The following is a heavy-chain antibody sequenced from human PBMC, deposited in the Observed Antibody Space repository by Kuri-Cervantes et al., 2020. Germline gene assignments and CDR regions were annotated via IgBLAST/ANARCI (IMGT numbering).Heavy chain of an antibody. Sequence: GESLKISCAASGFTFSSYGMHWVRQAPGKGLEWVAVICYDGSNKYYADSVKGRFTISRDHSKNPLYLQMNILRAEDTALYYCATQATCCYNYWGQGTLVTVSS. CDR1: GFTFSSYG. D-gene: IGHD2-2*01. V-gene: IGHV3-33*03. CDR3: ATQATCCYNY. J-gene: IGHJ4*02. CDR2: ICYDGSNK.